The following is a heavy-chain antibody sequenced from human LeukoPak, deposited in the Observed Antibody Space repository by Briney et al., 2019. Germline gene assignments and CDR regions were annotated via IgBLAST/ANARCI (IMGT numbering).Heavy chain of an antibody. CDR1: GGSFSGYY. CDR2: INHSGST. CDR3: AGVVWWLQFRYFDY. J-gene: IGHJ4*02. D-gene: IGHD5-12*01. V-gene: IGHV4-34*01. Sequence: SETLSLTCAVYGGSFSGYYWSWIRQPPGKGLEWIGEINHSGSTNYNPSLKSRVTISVDTSKNQFSLKLSSVTAADTAVYYCAGVVWWLQFRYFDYWGQGTLVTVSS.